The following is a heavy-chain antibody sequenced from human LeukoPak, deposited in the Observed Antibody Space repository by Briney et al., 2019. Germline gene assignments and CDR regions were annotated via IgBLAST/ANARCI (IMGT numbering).Heavy chain of an antibody. CDR3: ARSPEYCSGGSCS. CDR2: ISYDGSNK. V-gene: IGHV3-30*04. J-gene: IGHJ5*02. CDR1: GFTPSSYA. D-gene: IGHD2-15*01. Sequence: PGGCLTLSCAAAGFTPSSYAMHCVRQAQGKWLEWVAVISYDGSNKYYADSVKGRFTISRDNSKNTLYLQMNSLRAEDTAVYYCARSPEYCSGGSCSWGQGTVVTVSS.